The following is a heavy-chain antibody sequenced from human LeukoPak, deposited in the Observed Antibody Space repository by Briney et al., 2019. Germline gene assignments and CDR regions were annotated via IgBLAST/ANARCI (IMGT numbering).Heavy chain of an antibody. CDR2: THYSGLT. D-gene: IGHD6-13*01. J-gene: IGHJ4*02. CDR1: GGPISSGDYY. V-gene: IGHV4-30-4*08. Sequence: PSETLSLTCTVSGGPISSGDYYWSWIRQPPGKGLEWIGHTHYSGLTYYRPSLKSRLTISVDTSKNQFSLKLSSVTAADTAVYHCARARAYSSSWYYFDYWGQGTLVTVSS. CDR3: ARARAYSSSWYYFDY.